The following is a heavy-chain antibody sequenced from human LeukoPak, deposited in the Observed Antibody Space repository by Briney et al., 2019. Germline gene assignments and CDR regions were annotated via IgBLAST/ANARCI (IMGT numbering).Heavy chain of an antibody. J-gene: IGHJ3*02. CDR3: AREDRIAPADKAFDI. V-gene: IGHV3-33*01. CDR1: WFTFRNYA. D-gene: IGHD6-13*01. Sequence: GGSLRLSCAASWFTFRNYAMHWVRQAPGKGLEWVAIIWYDGGNRYHADSVKGRFTISRDDSKNPLYLQLNSLRAEDTAVYYCAREDRIAPADKAFDIWGQGTMVTVSS. CDR2: IWYDGGNR.